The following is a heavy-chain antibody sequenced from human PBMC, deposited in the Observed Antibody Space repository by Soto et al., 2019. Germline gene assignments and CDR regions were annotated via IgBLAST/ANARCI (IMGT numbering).Heavy chain of an antibody. CDR1: GITFSTYW. Sequence: PGGALRLSCTASGITFSTYWLHWGRQAPGKGLGRGAVIWNDGVKTNYADSVKGRFTISRDDFKNALYLQMNSLRADDTAVYYCAKDLLWWPPGNFGYYYYGMDVWGQGTTVTVSS. V-gene: IGHV3-33*06. CDR3: AKDLLWWPPGNFGYYYYGMDV. CDR2: IWNDGVKT. J-gene: IGHJ6*02. D-gene: IGHD2-21*01.